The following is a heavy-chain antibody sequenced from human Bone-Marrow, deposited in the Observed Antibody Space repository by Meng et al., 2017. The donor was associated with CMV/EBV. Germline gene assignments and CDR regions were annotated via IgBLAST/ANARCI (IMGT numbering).Heavy chain of an antibody. CDR3: ARGYYDFWSGYYTNYYYYGMDV. J-gene: IGHJ6*01. CDR2: ISSSSSYI. D-gene: IGHD3-3*01. Sequence: GESLKISCAASGFTFSSYSMNWVRQAPGKGLEWVSSISSSSSYIYYADSVKGRFTISRDNAKNSLYLQMNSLRAEDTAVYYCARGYYDFWSGYYTNYYYYGMDVWGQGTTVTGSS. V-gene: IGHV3-21*01. CDR1: GFTFSSYS.